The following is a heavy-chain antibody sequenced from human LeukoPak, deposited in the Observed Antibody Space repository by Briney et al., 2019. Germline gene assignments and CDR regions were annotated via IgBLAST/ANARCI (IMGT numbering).Heavy chain of an antibody. CDR2: IYYSGST. Sequence: SETLSLACTVSGGSISSYYWSWIRQPPGKGLEWIGYIYYSGSTNYNPSLKSRVTISVDTSKNQFSLKLSSVTAADTAVYYCARGRLGMVDYWGQGTLVTVSS. V-gene: IGHV4-59*12. CDR1: GGSISSYY. CDR3: ARGRLGMVDY. J-gene: IGHJ4*02. D-gene: IGHD7-27*01.